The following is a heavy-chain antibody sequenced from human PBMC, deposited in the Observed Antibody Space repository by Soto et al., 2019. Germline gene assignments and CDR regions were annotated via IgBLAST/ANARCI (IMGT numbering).Heavy chain of an antibody. J-gene: IGHJ5*02. CDR1: VYTFTRYT. V-gene: IGHV1-3*01. Sequence: ASVKVSCESSVYTFTRYTMNWVRQAPGQRLEWMGCVKPDNGNTKSSQKFQDRVIITRDTSASTAYMDLSRLRSEDTAVYYCARGIATGQLDPWGQGTLVTVSS. CDR2: VKPDNGNT. D-gene: IGHD2-15*01. CDR3: ARGIATGQLDP.